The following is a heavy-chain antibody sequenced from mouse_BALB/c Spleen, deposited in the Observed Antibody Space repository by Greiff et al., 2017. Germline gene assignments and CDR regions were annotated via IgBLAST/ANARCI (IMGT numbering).Heavy chain of an antibody. Sequence: EVQLVESGGGLVKPGGSLKLSCAASGFTFSSYGMSWVRQTPDKRLEWVATISSGGSYTYYPDSVKGRFTISRDNAKNTLYLQMSSLKSEDTAMYYCARHDYGNYRYFDVWGAGTTVTVSS. CDR3: ARHDYGNYRYFDV. V-gene: IGHV5-6*01. CDR1: GFTFSSYG. CDR2: ISSGGSYT. D-gene: IGHD2-1*01. J-gene: IGHJ1*01.